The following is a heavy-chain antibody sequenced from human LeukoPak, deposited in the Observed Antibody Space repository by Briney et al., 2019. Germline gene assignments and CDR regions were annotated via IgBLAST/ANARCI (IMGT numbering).Heavy chain of an antibody. CDR3: ARRRGMGSLDY. V-gene: IGHV3-7*03. D-gene: IGHD2-8*01. Sequence: PGGSLRLSCVGSGFTFSSYWMSWVRQAPGKGLEWVANIKQDGSEKYYVDSVKGRFTISRDNAKNSLCLQMDSLRAEDTAMYYCARRRGMGSLDYWGQGTLVTASS. CDR2: IKQDGSEK. J-gene: IGHJ4*02. CDR1: GFTFSSYW.